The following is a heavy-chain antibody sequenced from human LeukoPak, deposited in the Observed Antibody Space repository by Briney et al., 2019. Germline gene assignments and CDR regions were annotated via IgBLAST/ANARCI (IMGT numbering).Heavy chain of an antibody. CDR2: IQTEPYSHAT. CDR1: GFTFSGFD. V-gene: IGHV3-73*01. Sequence: PGGSLKLSCTTSGFTFSGFDIHWVRQASGKGLEWVGRIQTEPYSHATAYAASVKGRFTISRDDSKNTAYLQMNSLKAEDTAVYYCVRTARYIDFWGRGTLVTVSS. CDR3: VRTARYIDF. J-gene: IGHJ4*02. D-gene: IGHD6-6*01.